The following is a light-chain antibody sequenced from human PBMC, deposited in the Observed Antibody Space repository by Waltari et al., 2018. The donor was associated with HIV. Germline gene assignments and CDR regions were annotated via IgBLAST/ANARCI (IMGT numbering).Light chain of an antibody. Sequence: SFELTQPPSVSVSPGQTAYITCSGNKLGSMYGSWYQQKPGQSPVMVLFQDGKRPSGIPERFSGSSSGSTATLIISETQPMDEADYYCQSWDSSAAVFGGGTKLTVL. CDR3: QSWDSSAAV. CDR2: QDG. J-gene: IGLJ2*01. CDR1: KLGSMY. V-gene: IGLV3-1*01.